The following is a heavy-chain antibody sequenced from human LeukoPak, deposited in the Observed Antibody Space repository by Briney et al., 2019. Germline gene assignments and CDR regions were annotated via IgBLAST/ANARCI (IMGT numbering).Heavy chain of an antibody. CDR2: ISGSGGRT. D-gene: IGHD2-2*01. J-gene: IGHJ4*02. Sequence: GGSLRLSCAASGFTFSSYAMSWVRQAPGKGPEWVSGISGSGGRTYYADSVKGRFTISRDNSKNTLYLQMNSLRVEDTAVYYCAKDKLGGDIVVVPAAPTLDYWGQGTLVTASS. V-gene: IGHV3-23*01. CDR1: GFTFSSYA. CDR3: AKDKLGGDIVVVPAAPTLDY.